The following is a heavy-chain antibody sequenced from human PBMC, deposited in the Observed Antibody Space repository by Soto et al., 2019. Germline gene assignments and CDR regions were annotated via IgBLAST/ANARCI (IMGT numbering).Heavy chain of an antibody. J-gene: IGHJ4*02. D-gene: IGHD6-19*01. CDR2: IYWDDDK. V-gene: IGHV2-5*02. CDR1: GFSLSTTRVA. CDR3: AHSVVAGLGYYFDY. Sequence: KESGPTLVKPTQTLTLTCPFSGFSLSTTRVAVGWIRQPPGKALEWLALIYWDDDKRYSPFLKSRLTITKDTSKNQVVLTMTNMDPVDTATYYCAHSVVAGLGYYFDYWGQGTLVTVPS.